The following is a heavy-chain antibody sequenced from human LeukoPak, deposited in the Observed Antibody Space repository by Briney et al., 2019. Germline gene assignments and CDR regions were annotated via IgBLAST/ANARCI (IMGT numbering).Heavy chain of an antibody. CDR1: GFTVSSNY. Sequence: GGSLRLSCAASGFTVSSNYMSWVRQAPGKGLEWVSVIYSGGSTYYADSVKGRFTISRDNSKNTLYLQMNSLRAEDTAVYYCARRRSEAAYDFWGQGTLVTVSS. V-gene: IGHV3-53*01. CDR2: IYSGGST. J-gene: IGHJ4*02. D-gene: IGHD3-10*01. CDR3: ARRRSEAAYDF.